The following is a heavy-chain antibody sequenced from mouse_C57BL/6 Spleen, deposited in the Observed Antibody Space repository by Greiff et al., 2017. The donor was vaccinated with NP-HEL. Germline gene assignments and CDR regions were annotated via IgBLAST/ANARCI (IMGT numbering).Heavy chain of an antibody. CDR1: GYSFTSYY. D-gene: IGHD2-4*01. V-gene: IGHV1-66*01. Sequence: VQVVESGPELVKPGASVKISCKASGYSFTSYYIHWVKQRPGQGLEWIGWIYPGSGNTKYNEKFKGKATLTADTSSSTAYMQLSSLTSEDSAVYYCARHYEGFDYWGQGTTLTVSS. CDR2: IYPGSGNT. CDR3: ARHYEGFDY. J-gene: IGHJ2*01.